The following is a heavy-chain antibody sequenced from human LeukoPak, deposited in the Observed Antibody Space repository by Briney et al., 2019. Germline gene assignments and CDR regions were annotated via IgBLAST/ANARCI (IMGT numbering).Heavy chain of an antibody. J-gene: IGHJ3*02. CDR2: IYYSGIT. V-gene: IGHV4-39*07. CDR3: AKSGPAAGRPDAFDI. CDR1: GGSVTTSSFY. D-gene: IGHD2-2*01. Sequence: PSETQSLTCTLSGGSVTTSSFYWAWIRQPPGKGLECIGTIYYSGITYYHSSLKSRVTISVDTSKNQFSLKLNSVTAADTAVYFCAKSGPAAGRPDAFDIWGQGTMVTVSS.